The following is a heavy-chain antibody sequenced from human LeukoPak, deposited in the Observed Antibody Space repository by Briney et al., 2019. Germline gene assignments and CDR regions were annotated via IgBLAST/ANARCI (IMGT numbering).Heavy chain of an antibody. Sequence: GGSLRLSCAASGFTFSSYSMNWVRQAPGKGLEWVSSISSSSSYIYYADSVKGRFTISRDNAKNSLYLQMNSLRAEDTAVYYCARNIYYDSSGYYAYGYWGQGTPVTVSS. CDR1: GFTFSSYS. J-gene: IGHJ4*02. D-gene: IGHD3-22*01. CDR2: ISSSSSYI. V-gene: IGHV3-21*01. CDR3: ARNIYYDSSGYYAYGY.